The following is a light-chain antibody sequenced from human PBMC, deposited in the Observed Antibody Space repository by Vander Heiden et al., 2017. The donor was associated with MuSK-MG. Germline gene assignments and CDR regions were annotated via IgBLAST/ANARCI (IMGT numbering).Light chain of an antibody. CDR3: QQRSYRPPIT. V-gene: IGKV3-11*01. J-gene: IGKJ5*01. Sequence: IVLTHSPATLSLSPGERATLSCRASQSVDTYLAWYQQKPGQAPRLLIYDASTRDTGIPARFSGSGYGKDFTLTITSLHPEDFAFYYCQQRSYRPPITFGQGTRMDIK. CDR2: DAS. CDR1: QSVDTY.